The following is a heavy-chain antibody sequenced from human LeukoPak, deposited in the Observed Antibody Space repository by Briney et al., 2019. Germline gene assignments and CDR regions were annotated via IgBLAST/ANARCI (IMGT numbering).Heavy chain of an antibody. CDR3: AKDRRSARGSHKGVFDY. J-gene: IGHJ4*02. CDR2: ISGSGGST. CDR1: GFTFNAYA. Sequence: PGGSLRLSCAASGFTFNAYAMSWVRQAPGKGLEWVSAISGSGGSTYYADSVKGRFTISRDNSKNTLYLQMNSLRAEDTAVYYCAKDRRSARGSHKGVFDYWGQGTLVTVSS. D-gene: IGHD1-26*01. V-gene: IGHV3-23*01.